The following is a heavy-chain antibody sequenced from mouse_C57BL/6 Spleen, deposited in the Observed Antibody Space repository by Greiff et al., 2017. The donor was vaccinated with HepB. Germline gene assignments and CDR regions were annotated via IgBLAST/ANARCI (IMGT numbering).Heavy chain of an antibody. D-gene: IGHD2-12*01. CDR2: ISYDGSN. J-gene: IGHJ4*01. Sequence: DVQLQESGPGLVKPSQSLSLTCSVTGYSITSGYYWNWIRQFPGNKLEWMGYISYDGSNNYNPSLKNRISINRDTSKNQFFLKLNSVTTEDTATYYCATLRRGDYYAMDYWGQGTSVTVSS. CDR3: ATLRRGDYYAMDY. CDR1: GYSITSGYY. V-gene: IGHV3-6*01.